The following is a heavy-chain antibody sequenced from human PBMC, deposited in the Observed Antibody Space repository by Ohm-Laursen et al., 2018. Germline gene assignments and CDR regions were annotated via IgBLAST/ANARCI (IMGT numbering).Heavy chain of an antibody. D-gene: IGHD3-22*01. Sequence: SLRLSCAASGFTFSSYGMHWVRQAPGKGLEWVAVIWYDGSNKYYADSVKGRFTISRDNSKNTLYLQMNSLRAEDTAVYYCAAGFQFYYDSSGYYRIYQLDYWGQGTLVTVSS. CDR1: GFTFSSYG. V-gene: IGHV3-33*01. CDR2: IWYDGSNK. CDR3: AAGFQFYYDSSGYYRIYQLDY. J-gene: IGHJ4*02.